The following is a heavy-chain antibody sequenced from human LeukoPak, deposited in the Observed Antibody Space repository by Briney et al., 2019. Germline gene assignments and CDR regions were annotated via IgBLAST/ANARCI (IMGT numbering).Heavy chain of an antibody. V-gene: IGHV4-39*01. J-gene: IGHJ4*02. CDR3: ARRYGGDSVPFDY. D-gene: IGHD4-23*01. Sequence: PSETLSLTCTVSGGSISSRTYYWGWIRQPPGEGLEWIGTIYYSGNTYYNSSLKSRVTISIDTPKNQFSLKLNSVTAADTAVYYCARRYGGDSVPFDYWGQGTLVTVSS. CDR1: GGSISSRTYY. CDR2: IYYSGNT.